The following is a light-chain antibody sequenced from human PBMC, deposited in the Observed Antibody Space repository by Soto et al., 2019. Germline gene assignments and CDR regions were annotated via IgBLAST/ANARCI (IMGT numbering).Light chain of an antibody. V-gene: IGKV3-20*01. CDR2: DAS. Sequence: EIVLTQSPGTLSLSPGERATLSCRSSQGVTSNYLAWYQHKPGQAPRLLIYDASSGATGIPDRFSGSGSATDFTLTISRLEPEDFAVYYCQQYGTSPPLTFGGGTKVDIK. CDR3: QQYGTSPPLT. CDR1: QGVTSNY. J-gene: IGKJ4*01.